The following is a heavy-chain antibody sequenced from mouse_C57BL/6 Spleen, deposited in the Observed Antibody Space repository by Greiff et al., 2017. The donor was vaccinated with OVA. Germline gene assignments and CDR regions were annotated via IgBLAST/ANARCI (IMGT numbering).Heavy chain of an antibody. CDR1: GYTFTSYW. Sequence: QVQLKQPGAELVKPGASVKVSCKASGYTFTSYWMHWVKQRPGQGLEWIGRIHPSDSDTNYNQKFKGKATLTVDKSSSTAYMQLSSLTSEDSAVDYCAICGPVVGWYFDVWGTGTTLTVSS. V-gene: IGHV1-74*01. J-gene: IGHJ1*03. CDR3: AICGPVVGWYFDV. CDR2: IHPSDSDT. D-gene: IGHD1-1*01.